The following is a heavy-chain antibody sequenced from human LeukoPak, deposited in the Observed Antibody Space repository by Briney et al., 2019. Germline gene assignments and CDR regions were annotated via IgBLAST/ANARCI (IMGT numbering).Heavy chain of an antibody. CDR3: ARADTAMVYYYYGMDV. V-gene: IGHV1-69*13. D-gene: IGHD5-18*01. CDR1: GGAFSSYA. Sequence: SVKVSCKASGGAFSSYAISWVRQAPGQGLEWMGGIIPIFGTANYAQKFQGRVTITADESTSTAYMELSSLRSEDTAVYYCARADTAMVYYYYGMDVWGQGTTVTVSS. J-gene: IGHJ6*02. CDR2: IIPIFGTA.